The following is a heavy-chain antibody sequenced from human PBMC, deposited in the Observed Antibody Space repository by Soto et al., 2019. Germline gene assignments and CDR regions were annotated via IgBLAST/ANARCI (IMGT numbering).Heavy chain of an antibody. CDR3: ATPTLWFGALALEH. CDR2: IYRSGNT. J-gene: IGHJ1*01. Sequence: QVQLQESGPGLVEPSQTLSLTCTVSGDSISSGGYYWSWIRQHPVKGLEYIGYIYRSGNTYYNPSLKSRVLISLDTSNNQFSLKLTSVTAADPAVYYCATPTLWFGALALEHWGQGTLVSVSS. CDR1: GDSISSGGYY. V-gene: IGHV4-31*03. D-gene: IGHD3-10*01.